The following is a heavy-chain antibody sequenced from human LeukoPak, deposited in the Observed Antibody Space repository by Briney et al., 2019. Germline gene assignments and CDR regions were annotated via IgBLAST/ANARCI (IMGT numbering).Heavy chain of an antibody. J-gene: IGHJ4*02. CDR3: ARVRYRGIAAAGTTFDY. CDR2: ISAHNGNT. V-gene: IGHV1-18*01. CDR1: GYTFTSYG. D-gene: IGHD6-13*01. Sequence: GASVKVSCKASGYTFTSYGISWVRQAPGQGLEWMGWISAHNGNTNYAQKLQGRVTMTTDTSTSTAYMELRSLRSDDTAVYYCARVRYRGIAAAGTTFDYWGQGTLVTVSS.